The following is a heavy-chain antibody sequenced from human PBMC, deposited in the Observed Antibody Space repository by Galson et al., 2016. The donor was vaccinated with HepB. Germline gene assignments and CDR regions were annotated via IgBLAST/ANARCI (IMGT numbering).Heavy chain of an antibody. CDR1: GYPFTGYY. D-gene: IGHD5-18*01. J-gene: IGHJ4*02. CDR3: ARVHRGYNHGPMGY. CDR2: INPDSGDT. V-gene: IGHV1-2*02. Sequence: SVKVSCKASGYPFTGYYIHWVRQAPGQGLEWMGWINPDSGDTNFAQNFQDRVTMNRDTSTSTAYMELSRLRSDDTALYYCARVHRGYNHGPMGYWGQGTLVTVSS.